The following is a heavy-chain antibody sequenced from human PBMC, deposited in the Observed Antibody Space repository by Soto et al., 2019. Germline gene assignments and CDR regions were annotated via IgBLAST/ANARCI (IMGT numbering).Heavy chain of an antibody. CDR1: GFTFSSYA. Sequence: LSLTCAASGFTFSSYAMSWVRQAPGKGLEWVSAISGSGGSTYYADSVKGRFTISRDNSKNTLYLQMNSLRAEDTAVYYCAKDLGATVNWFDPWGQGTLVTVSS. V-gene: IGHV3-23*01. CDR3: AKDLGATVNWFDP. D-gene: IGHD4-4*01. CDR2: ISGSGGST. J-gene: IGHJ5*02.